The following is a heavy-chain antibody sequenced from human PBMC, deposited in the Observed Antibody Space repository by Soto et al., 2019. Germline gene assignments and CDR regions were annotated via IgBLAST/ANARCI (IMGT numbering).Heavy chain of an antibody. CDR3: AVGPPLFDY. Sequence: GASVKVSCKASGFTFNNSAVQWVRQARGQRLEWIGWIVVGSGNTNYAQKFQERVTITRGMSTSTAYMELSSLRSEDTAVYYCAVGPPLFDYWGQGTLVTVSS. J-gene: IGHJ4*02. CDR2: IVVGSGNT. V-gene: IGHV1-58*01. CDR1: GFTFNNSA.